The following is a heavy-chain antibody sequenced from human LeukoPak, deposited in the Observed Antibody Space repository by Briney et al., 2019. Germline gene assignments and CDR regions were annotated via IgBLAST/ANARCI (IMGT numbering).Heavy chain of an antibody. D-gene: IGHD3-3*01. Sequence: GGSLRLSCAASGFNFSTYSMNWVRQAPGKGLEWVSYISTSSRTIYYADSVKGRSTISRDNAKNSLYLQLNSLRAEDTAVYYCARDGYDFWSDYPTTLDCWGQGTLVTVSA. V-gene: IGHV3-48*01. CDR2: ISTSSRTI. CDR1: GFNFSTYS. CDR3: ARDGYDFWSDYPTTLDC. J-gene: IGHJ4*02.